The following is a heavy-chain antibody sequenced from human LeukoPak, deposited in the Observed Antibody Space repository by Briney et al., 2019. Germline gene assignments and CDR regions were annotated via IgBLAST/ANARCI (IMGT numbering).Heavy chain of an antibody. Sequence: SETLSLTCAVYGGSFSGYYWSWIRQPPGKGLEWIGEINHSGSTNYNPSLKSRVTISVDTSKNQFSLKLSSVTAADTAVYCCARGRYSSGWYLGYYFDYWGQGTLVTVSS. CDR1: GGSFSGYY. J-gene: IGHJ4*02. D-gene: IGHD6-19*01. V-gene: IGHV4-34*01. CDR3: ARGRYSSGWYLGYYFDY. CDR2: INHSGST.